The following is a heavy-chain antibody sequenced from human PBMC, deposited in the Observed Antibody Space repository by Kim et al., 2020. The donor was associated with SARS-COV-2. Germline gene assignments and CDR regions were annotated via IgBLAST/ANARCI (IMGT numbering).Heavy chain of an antibody. CDR1: GYSFTTYW. Sequence: GESLKISCKASGYSFTTYWIGWVRQTPGKGLEWMVSIYPGDSDTRYSSSFEGQATFSADQSNDTAYLQWSTLKASDTAMYYCARHFFLQQLDPNPLFDSWGPGTLVTVSS. CDR2: IYPGDSDT. CDR3: ARHFFLQQLDPNPLFDS. J-gene: IGHJ4*02. V-gene: IGHV5-51*01. D-gene: IGHD1-1*01.